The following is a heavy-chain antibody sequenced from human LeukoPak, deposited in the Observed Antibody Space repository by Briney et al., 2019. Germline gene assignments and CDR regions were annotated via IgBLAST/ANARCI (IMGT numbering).Heavy chain of an antibody. CDR2: ISNSGGST. CDR3: AKIGITGTTY. D-gene: IGHD1-7*01. Sequence: GGSLRLSCAASGLTFSNYAMNWVRQAPGKGLEWVTVISNSGGSTYYADSVKGRFTISRDNSKNTLYLQMNILRAEDTAVYYCAKIGITGTTYWGQGTLVTVSS. J-gene: IGHJ4*02. CDR1: GLTFSNYA. V-gene: IGHV3-23*01.